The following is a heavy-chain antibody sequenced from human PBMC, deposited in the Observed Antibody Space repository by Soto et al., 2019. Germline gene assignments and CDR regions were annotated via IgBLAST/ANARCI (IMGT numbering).Heavy chain of an antibody. D-gene: IGHD2-15*01. Sequence: QVQLQESGPGLVKPSQTLSLTCTVSGGSMSSGGYCWNWIRQHPGEGLEWIGCISYGGTTSYNPSLKSRVTIPVDTSKNQFSLKMSSVTAADTAVYYCSRGILVWGQGTLITVSS. CDR3: SRGILV. CDR2: ISYGGTT. J-gene: IGHJ4*02. V-gene: IGHV4-31*03. CDR1: GGSMSSGGYC.